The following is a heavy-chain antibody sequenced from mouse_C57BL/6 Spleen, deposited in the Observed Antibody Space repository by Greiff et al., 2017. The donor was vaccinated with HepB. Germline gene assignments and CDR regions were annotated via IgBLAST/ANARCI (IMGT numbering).Heavy chain of an antibody. D-gene: IGHD3-2*01. J-gene: IGHJ3*01. CDR2: INPSSGYT. Sequence: VMLVESGAELARPGASVKMSCKASGYTFTSYTMHWVKQRPGQGLEWIGYINPSSGYTKYNQKFKDKATLTADKSSSTAYMQLSSLTSEDSAVYYCALDTTAYWGQGTLVTVSA. CDR3: ALDTTAY. V-gene: IGHV1-4*01. CDR1: GYTFTSYT.